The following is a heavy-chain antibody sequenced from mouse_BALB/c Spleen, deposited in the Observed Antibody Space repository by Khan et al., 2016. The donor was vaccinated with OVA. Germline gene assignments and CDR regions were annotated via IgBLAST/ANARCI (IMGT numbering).Heavy chain of an antibody. CDR3: TRHECYCDYWQRDY. Sequence: VQLQESGGGLVKPGGSLKLSCAASGFSFSRYWMSWVRQTPEKRLEWVATISSGCTFTDYSDSVKGRFTFSSDNANNTLFLQMRSLRSEDTAIYYCTRHECYCDYWQRDYWGQGTTVTVSS. V-gene: IGHV5-9-3*01. J-gene: IGHJ4*01. D-gene: IGHD2-4*01. CDR1: GFSFSRYW. CDR2: ISSGCTFT.